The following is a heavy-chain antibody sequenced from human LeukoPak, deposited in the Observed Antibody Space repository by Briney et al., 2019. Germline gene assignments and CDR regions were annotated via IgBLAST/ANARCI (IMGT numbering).Heavy chain of an antibody. J-gene: IGHJ4*02. CDR1: GGSVSSGSYY. Sequence: PSETLSLTCTVSGGSVSSGSYYWSWIRQPPGTGLEWIGYIYYSGSTNYNPSLKSRVTISVDASKKQFSLKLSSVTAADTAMYYCARSNGWYYFDYWGQGTLVTVSS. CDR2: IYYSGST. V-gene: IGHV4-61*01. CDR3: ARSNGWYYFDY. D-gene: IGHD6-19*01.